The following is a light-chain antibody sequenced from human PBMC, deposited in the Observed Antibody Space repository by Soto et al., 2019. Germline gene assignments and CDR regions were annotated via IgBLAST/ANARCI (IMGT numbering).Light chain of an antibody. Sequence: EIVLTQSPATLSLSPGERATLSCRASQSVSSYLAWYQQKPGQAPRLLIFDASNRATGIPARFSGSGSATVFTLTISSLEPEDFAVYYCQQRSNWPPTFGQGTKVEIK. J-gene: IGKJ1*01. CDR2: DAS. V-gene: IGKV3-11*01. CDR1: QSVSSY. CDR3: QQRSNWPPT.